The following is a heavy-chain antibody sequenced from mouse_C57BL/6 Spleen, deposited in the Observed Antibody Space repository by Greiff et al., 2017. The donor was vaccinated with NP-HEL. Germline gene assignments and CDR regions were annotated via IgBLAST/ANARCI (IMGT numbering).Heavy chain of an antibody. J-gene: IGHJ2*01. CDR3: ARKGYGSSYEHFDY. Sequence: VQLQQPGAELVRPGSSVKLSCKASGYTFTSYWMDWVKQRPGQGLEWIGNIYPSDSETHYNQKFKDKATLTVDKSSSTAYMQLSSLTSEDSAVYYCARKGYGSSYEHFDYWGQGTTLTVAS. CDR2: IYPSDSET. CDR1: GYTFTSYW. D-gene: IGHD1-1*01. V-gene: IGHV1-61*01.